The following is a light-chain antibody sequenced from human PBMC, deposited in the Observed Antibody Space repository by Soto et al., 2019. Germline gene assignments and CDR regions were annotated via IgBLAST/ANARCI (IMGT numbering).Light chain of an antibody. Sequence: DIPMTQSPSTLSASVGDRVTITCRASQSISTWLAWYQQKPGKAPNLLIYKASSLESGVPSRFSGSGSGAEFTLTISSLQPDDFATYYCQQYNSYPMYTFGLGTKLEIK. CDR1: QSISTW. V-gene: IGKV1-5*03. CDR3: QQYNSYPMYT. CDR2: KAS. J-gene: IGKJ2*01.